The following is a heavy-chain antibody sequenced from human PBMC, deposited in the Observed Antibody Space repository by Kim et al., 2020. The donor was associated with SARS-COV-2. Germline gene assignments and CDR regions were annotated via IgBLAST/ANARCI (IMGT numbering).Heavy chain of an antibody. V-gene: IGHV4-34*01. Sequence: SETLSLTCAVYGGSFSGYYWSSIRQPPGKGLEWIGEINHSGSTNYNPSLKSRVTISVDTSKNQFSLKLSSVTAADTAVYYCARGRWIFVGYYGMDVWGQGTTVTVSS. CDR3: ARGRWIFVGYYGMDV. J-gene: IGHJ6*02. CDR2: INHSGST. D-gene: IGHD3-3*01. CDR1: GGSFSGYY.